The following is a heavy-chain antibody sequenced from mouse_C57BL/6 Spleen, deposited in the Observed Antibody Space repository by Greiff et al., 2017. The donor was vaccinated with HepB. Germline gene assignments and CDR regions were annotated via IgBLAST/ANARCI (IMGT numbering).Heavy chain of an antibody. D-gene: IGHD1-1*01. CDR2: ISYDGSN. CDR3: ASDYGSSYGRGYFDY. J-gene: IGHJ2*01. V-gene: IGHV3-6*01. Sequence: ESGPGLVKPSQSLSLTCSVTGYSITSGYYWNWIRQFPGNKLEWMGYISYDGSNNYNPSLKNRISITRDTSKNQFFLKLNSVTTEDTATYYCASDYGSSYGRGYFDYWGQGTTLTVSS. CDR1: GYSITSGYY.